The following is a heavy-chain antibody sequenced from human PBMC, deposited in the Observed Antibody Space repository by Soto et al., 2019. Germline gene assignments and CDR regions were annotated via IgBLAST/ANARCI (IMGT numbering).Heavy chain of an antibody. CDR3: ARGYYDFWSGYYISPYGMDV. Sequence: GGSLRLSCAVSGFTFSDYYMSWIRQAPWKGLEWVSYISSRGSSIYYADSVKSRFTISRDNAKNSLYLRMNGLRAEDTAVYYCARGYYDFWSGYYISPYGMDVWGQGATVTVSS. CDR2: ISSRGSSI. J-gene: IGHJ6*02. CDR1: GFTFSDYY. V-gene: IGHV3-11*01. D-gene: IGHD3-3*01.